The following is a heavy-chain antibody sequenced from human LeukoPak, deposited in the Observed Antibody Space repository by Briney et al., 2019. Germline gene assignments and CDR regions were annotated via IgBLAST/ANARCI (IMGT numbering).Heavy chain of an antibody. J-gene: IGHJ4*02. Sequence: GSLRLSCAASGFTFSDYYMSWIRQAPGKGLEWIGEINHSGSTNYNPSLKSRVTISVDTSKNQFSLKLSSVTAADTAVYYCARGLVAAAGTFYFDYWGQGTLVTVSS. CDR3: ARGLVAAAGTFYFDY. CDR1: GFTFSDYY. D-gene: IGHD6-13*01. V-gene: IGHV4-34*01. CDR2: INHSGST.